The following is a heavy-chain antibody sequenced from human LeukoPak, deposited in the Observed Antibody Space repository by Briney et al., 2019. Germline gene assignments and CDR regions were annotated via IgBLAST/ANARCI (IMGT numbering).Heavy chain of an antibody. J-gene: IGHJ4*02. D-gene: IGHD5-24*01. Sequence: SETLSLTCAVYGGSFSGYYWSWIRQPPGKGLEWIGYIYYSGTTNYNPSLKSRVTISVDTSKSQFSLKLSSVTAADTAVYYCARLRYTKEVDYWGQGTLVTVSS. CDR3: ARLRYTKEVDY. CDR1: GGSFSGYY. CDR2: IYYSGTT. V-gene: IGHV4-59*01.